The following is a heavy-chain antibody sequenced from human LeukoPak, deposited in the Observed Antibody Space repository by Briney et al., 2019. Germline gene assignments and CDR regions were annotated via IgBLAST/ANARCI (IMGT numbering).Heavy chain of an antibody. CDR2: ISGSGGST. CDR3: ASGHSGSFYCHD. D-gene: IGHD1-26*01. V-gene: IGHV3-23*01. J-gene: IGHJ4*02. CDR1: GVTFSNYA. Sequence: PGGSLRLSCAASGVTFSNYAMSWVRQAPGKGLEWVSAISGSGGSTYYADSVKGRFTISRDNSKNTLYLQINSLRAEDTAVYYCASGHSGSFYCHDWGQGTLVTVSS.